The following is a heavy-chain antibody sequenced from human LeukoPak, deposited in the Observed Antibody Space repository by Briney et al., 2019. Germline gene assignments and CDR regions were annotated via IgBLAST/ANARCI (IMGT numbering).Heavy chain of an antibody. CDR1: GFTFSNCA. D-gene: IGHD3-22*01. V-gene: IGHV3-48*03. CDR2: ITSSGNTI. CDR3: ARANYYDISGYDY. J-gene: IGHJ4*02. Sequence: GGSLRLSCAASGFTFSNCAMSWVRQAPGKGLEWVSYITSSGNTIYYADSVKGRFTISRDNAKNSLYLQMNSLRAEDTAVYYCARANYYDISGYDYWGQGTLVTVSS.